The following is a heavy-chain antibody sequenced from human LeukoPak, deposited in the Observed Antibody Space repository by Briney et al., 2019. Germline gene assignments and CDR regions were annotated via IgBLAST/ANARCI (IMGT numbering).Heavy chain of an antibody. J-gene: IGHJ3*02. CDR1: GFSFRNYG. V-gene: IGHV3-33*01. CDR2: TWYGGSHK. D-gene: IGHD1-26*01. CDR3: ARDQGPVWAGDAFDI. Sequence: GGSLRLSCTVSGFSFRNYGMNWVRQAPGKGLEWVAVTWYGGSHKYYADSVKGRFTISRDNSKNTLYLQMNSLRAEDTAVYYCARDQGPVWAGDAFDIWGQGTMVTVSS.